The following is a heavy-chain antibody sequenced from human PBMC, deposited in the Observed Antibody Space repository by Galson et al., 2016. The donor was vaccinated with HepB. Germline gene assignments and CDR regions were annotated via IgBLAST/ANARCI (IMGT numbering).Heavy chain of an antibody. CDR2: IDHRGKT. J-gene: IGHJ3*02. D-gene: IGHD2-21*02. Sequence: SETLSLTCAVYGGSFSGYYWSWIRQPPGKRLEWIGEIDHRGKTNYNPSLNSRVTLSVDTSKNQFSLRLSAVTAADTAVYYCAREVISGDDDAFDMWGQGTMVTVSS. CDR3: AREVISGDDDAFDM. CDR1: GGSFSGYY. V-gene: IGHV4-34*01.